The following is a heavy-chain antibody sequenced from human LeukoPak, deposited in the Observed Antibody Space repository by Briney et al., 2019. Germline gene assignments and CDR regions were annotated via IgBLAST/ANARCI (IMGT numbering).Heavy chain of an antibody. J-gene: IGHJ4*01. CDR2: ISGSGGST. V-gene: IGHV3-23*01. Sequence: PGGSLRLSCAASGFTFSSYAMSWVRQAPGKGLEWVSAISGSGGSTYYADSVNGRFTISRDNSKNTLFLQMNSLRAEDTAVYYCAKDRERVLTRTSCSFDSWGHGTLVTVSS. CDR1: GFTFSSYA. D-gene: IGHD2-2*01. CDR3: AKDRERVLTRTSCSFDS.